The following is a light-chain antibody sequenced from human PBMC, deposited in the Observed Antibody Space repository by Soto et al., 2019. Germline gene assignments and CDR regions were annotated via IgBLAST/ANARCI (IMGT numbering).Light chain of an antibody. CDR3: QKYNSAPQT. V-gene: IGKV1-27*01. CDR1: QGISNY. Sequence: DIQMNQSPSTLSASVGDRVTISCRASQGISNYLAWYQQKPGKVPKLLIYAASTLQSGVPSRVSGSGSGTDFTLTISSLQPEDVATYYCQKYNSAPQTFGQGTKVDI. CDR2: AAS. J-gene: IGKJ1*01.